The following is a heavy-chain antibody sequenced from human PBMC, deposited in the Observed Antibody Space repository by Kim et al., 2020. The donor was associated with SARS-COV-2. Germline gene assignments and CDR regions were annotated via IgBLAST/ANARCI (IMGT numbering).Heavy chain of an antibody. CDR3: TRVNPTAGGWYDAFDI. V-gene: IGHV3-73*01. Sequence: GGSLRLSCAASGFTFSGSTMHWVRQASGKGLEWVGRIRSKANNYATAYAASVKNRFTISRDDSKSTAYLQMNSLKTEDTAVYYCTRVNPTAGGWYDAFDIWGQGTNVTVSS. CDR2: IRSKANNYAT. J-gene: IGHJ3*02. D-gene: IGHD6-19*01. CDR1: GFTFSGST.